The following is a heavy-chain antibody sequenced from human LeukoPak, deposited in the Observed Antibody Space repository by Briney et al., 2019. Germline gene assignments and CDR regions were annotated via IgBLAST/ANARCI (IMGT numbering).Heavy chain of an antibody. D-gene: IGHD3-3*01. CDR1: GFTFSSYA. Sequence: GRSLRLSCAASGFTFSSYAMHWVRQAPGKGLEWVSSISSSSGYIYYADSVKGRFRDNAKNSLYLQMNSLRAEDTAVYYCARDSAGSTYYPYNWFDPWGQGTLVTVSS. V-gene: IGHV3-21*01. CDR2: ISSSSGYI. J-gene: IGHJ5*02. CDR3: ARDSAGSTYYPYNWFDP.